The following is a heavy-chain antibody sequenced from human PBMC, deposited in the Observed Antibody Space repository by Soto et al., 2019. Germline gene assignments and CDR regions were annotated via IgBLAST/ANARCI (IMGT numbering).Heavy chain of an antibody. V-gene: IGHV1-69*01. CDR2: IIPIFGTA. J-gene: IGHJ4*02. CDR3: ARSYRGELPPGY. D-gene: IGHD1-26*01. Sequence: QVQLVQSGAEVTKPGSSVKVSCKASGGTFSSYAISWVRQAPGQGLEWLGGIIPIFGTANYAQKCQGRVTITADESTSTAYMELSSLRSEDTAVYYCARSYRGELPPGYWGQGSLVTVSS. CDR1: GGTFSSYA.